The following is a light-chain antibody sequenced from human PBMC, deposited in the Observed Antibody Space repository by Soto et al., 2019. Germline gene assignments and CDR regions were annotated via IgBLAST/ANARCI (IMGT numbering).Light chain of an antibody. CDR3: CSYAGSPYVV. J-gene: IGLJ2*01. CDR1: SSDVGGYNY. Sequence: QSALTQPRSVSGSPGQSVTISCTGTSSDVGGYNYVSWYQQHPGKAPKLMIYDVSKRPSGVPDRFSCSKSGSTASLTISWLQAEDEADYYCCSYAGSPYVVFGGGTKLTVL. V-gene: IGLV2-11*01. CDR2: DVS.